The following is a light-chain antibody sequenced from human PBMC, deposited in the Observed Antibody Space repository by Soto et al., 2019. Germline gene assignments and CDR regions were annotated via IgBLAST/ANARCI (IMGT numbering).Light chain of an antibody. CDR1: QCVSSSY. J-gene: IGKJ1*01. CDR3: QQYRSSHCT. Sequence: SQCVSSSYLAWYQQKPGQAPRLLIYGASSRDTGIPDRFSGSGSGTDFTLTISSLQPDDLATYYCQQYRSSHCTFGQGTRV. CDR2: GAS. V-gene: IGKV3-20*01.